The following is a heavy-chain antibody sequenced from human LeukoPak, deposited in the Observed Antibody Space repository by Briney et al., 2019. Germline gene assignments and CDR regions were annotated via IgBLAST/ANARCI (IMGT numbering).Heavy chain of an antibody. Sequence: GGSLRLSCAASGFTFSDYWMHWVRQAPGKGLVWVSRIKSDGGLTNYADSVKGRFTISRDNTKNTLYLQLNSLRAEDTAVYYCATGNDNRPFDYWGQGTLVTVSS. V-gene: IGHV3-74*01. CDR3: ATGNDNRPFDY. CDR2: IKSDGGLT. D-gene: IGHD1-1*01. J-gene: IGHJ4*02. CDR1: GFTFSDYW.